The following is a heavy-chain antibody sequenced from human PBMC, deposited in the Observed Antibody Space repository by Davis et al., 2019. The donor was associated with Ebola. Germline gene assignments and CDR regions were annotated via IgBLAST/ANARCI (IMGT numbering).Heavy chain of an antibody. V-gene: IGHV1-8*02. J-gene: IGHJ6*02. CDR2: MNPNSGNT. CDR1: GYTFTSYG. CDR3: ARGRKWKGSGSYYPNYDMDV. Sequence: AASVKVSCKASGYTFTSYGISWVRQAPGQGLEWMGWMNPNSGNTGYAQKFQGRVTMTRNTSISTAYMELSSLRSEDTAVYYCARGRKWKGSGSYYPNYDMDVWGQGTTVTVSS. D-gene: IGHD3-10*01.